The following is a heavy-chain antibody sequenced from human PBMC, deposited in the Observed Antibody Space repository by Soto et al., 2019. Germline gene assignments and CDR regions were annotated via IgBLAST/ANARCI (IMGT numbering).Heavy chain of an antibody. CDR3: ARIDYGPDAFDI. CDR2: ISGSGGST. J-gene: IGHJ3*02. D-gene: IGHD4-17*01. CDR1: GFTFSSYA. V-gene: IGHV3-23*01. Sequence: EVQLLESGGGLVQPGGSLRLSCAASGFTFSSYAMSWVRQAPGKGLEWVSAISGSGGSTYYADSVKGRFTISRDNSKNTLYLQMNSMRAEDTAVYYCARIDYGPDAFDIWGQGTMVTVSS.